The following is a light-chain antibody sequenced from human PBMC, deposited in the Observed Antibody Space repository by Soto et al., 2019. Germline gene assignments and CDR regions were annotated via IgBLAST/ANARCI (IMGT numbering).Light chain of an antibody. CDR1: QVISNW. Sequence: DIQMTQSPSSLSASVGDRVTITCRASQVISNWLAWYQQKPGKAPKLLIYAASSLQGGVPPRFSGSGSGTDFTLTISSLQPEDFATDSCQQTSSFPLTFGGGTKVDI. CDR2: AAS. CDR3: QQTSSFPLT. J-gene: IGKJ4*01. V-gene: IGKV1-12*01.